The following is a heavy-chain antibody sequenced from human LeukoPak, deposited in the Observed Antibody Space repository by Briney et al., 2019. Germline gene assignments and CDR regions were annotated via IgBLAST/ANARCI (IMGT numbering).Heavy chain of an antibody. Sequence: PSETLSLTCTVSGGSISSSSYYWGWIRQPPGKGLEWIGSIYYSGSTYYNPPLKSRVTISVDTSKNQFSLKLSSVTAADTAVYYCARGHVLRFLEWLFGLGRRSNWFDPWGQGTLVTVSS. D-gene: IGHD3-3*01. CDR1: GGSISSSSYY. J-gene: IGHJ5*02. CDR2: IYYSGST. CDR3: ARGHVLRFLEWLFGLGRRSNWFDP. V-gene: IGHV4-39*07.